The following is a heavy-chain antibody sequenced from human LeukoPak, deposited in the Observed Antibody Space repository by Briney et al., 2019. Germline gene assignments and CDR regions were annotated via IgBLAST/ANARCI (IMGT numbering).Heavy chain of an antibody. D-gene: IGHD3-22*01. CDR1: GYTFTSYG. CDR3: AKRRGSYDSSGYLDY. CDR2: ISAYNGNT. J-gene: IGHJ4*02. V-gene: IGHV1-18*01. Sequence: ASVKVSCKASGYTFTSYGISWVRQAPGQGLEWMGWISAYNGNTNYAQKFQGRVTMTTDASTSTAYMELRSLRFDDTAVYYCAKRRGSYDSSGYLDYWGQGTLVTVSS.